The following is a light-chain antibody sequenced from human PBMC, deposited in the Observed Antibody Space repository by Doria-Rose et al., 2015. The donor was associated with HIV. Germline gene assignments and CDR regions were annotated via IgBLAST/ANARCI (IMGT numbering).Light chain of an antibody. CDR2: AAS. Sequence: TQSPSSLSASIGDTVTITCRANQSISYYLNWYQQKPGKAPNLLIYAASSLESGVPSRFSGSGSGTDFTLTISSLRPDDFAAYYCQQSYTTPHVFGQGTRLEIK. CDR1: QSISYY. CDR3: QQSYTTPHV. J-gene: IGKJ5*01. V-gene: IGKV1-39*01.